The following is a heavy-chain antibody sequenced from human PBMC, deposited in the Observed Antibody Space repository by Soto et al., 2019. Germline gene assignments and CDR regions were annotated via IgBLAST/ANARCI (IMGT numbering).Heavy chain of an antibody. CDR2: IYYSVST. J-gene: IGHJ3*02. CDR1: GGSISSGGYY. D-gene: IGHD5-18*01. V-gene: IGHV4-31*03. Sequence: PSEALSLTCTVSGGSISSGGYYWSWIRQHPGKGLEWIGYIYYSVSTCYNPSLKSRVTISVDTSKNQFSLKLSSVTAAETAVYYCARDERGYSYGEAFGIWGQGTMVTVSS. CDR3: ARDERGYSYGEAFGI.